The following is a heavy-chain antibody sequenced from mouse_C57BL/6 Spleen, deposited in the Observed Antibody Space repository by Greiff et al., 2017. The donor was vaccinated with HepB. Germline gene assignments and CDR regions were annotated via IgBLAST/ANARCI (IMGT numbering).Heavy chain of an antibody. CDR1: GYAFSSYW. V-gene: IGHV1-80*01. Sequence: VKLMESGAELVKPGASVKISCKASGYAFSSYWMNWVKQRPGKGLEWIGQIYPGDGDTNYNGKFKGKATLTADKSSSTAYMQLSSLTSEDSAVYFCANDAWFAYWGQGTLVTVSA. J-gene: IGHJ3*01. D-gene: IGHD2-12*01. CDR2: IYPGDGDT. CDR3: ANDAWFAY.